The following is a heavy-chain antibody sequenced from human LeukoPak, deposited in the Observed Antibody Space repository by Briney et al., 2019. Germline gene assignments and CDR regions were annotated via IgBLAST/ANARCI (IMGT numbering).Heavy chain of an antibody. CDR3: VGGDSNYYDSSGYPPLQH. CDR2: ISAYNGNT. V-gene: IGHV1-18*01. J-gene: IGHJ1*01. Sequence: GASVKVSCKASGYTFTSYGISWVRQAPGQGLEWMGWISAYNGNTNYAQKLQGRVTMTTDTSTSTAYMELRSLRSDDTAVYYCVGGDSNYYDSSGYPPLQHWGQGTLVTVSS. D-gene: IGHD3-22*01. CDR1: GYTFTSYG.